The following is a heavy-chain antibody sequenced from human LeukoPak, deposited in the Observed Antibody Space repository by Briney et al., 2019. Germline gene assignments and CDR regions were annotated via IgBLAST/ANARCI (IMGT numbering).Heavy chain of an antibody. CDR2: IVVGSGNT. Sequence: SVKVSCKASGFTFTSFAMQWVRQARGQRLEWIGWIVVGSGNTNYAQKFQERVTITRDMSTSTAYMELSSLRSEDTAVYYCAVATPSKEPIAAAGTGDYWGQGTLVTVSS. CDR3: AVATPSKEPIAAAGTGDY. V-gene: IGHV1-58*02. J-gene: IGHJ4*02. CDR1: GFTFTSFA. D-gene: IGHD6-13*01.